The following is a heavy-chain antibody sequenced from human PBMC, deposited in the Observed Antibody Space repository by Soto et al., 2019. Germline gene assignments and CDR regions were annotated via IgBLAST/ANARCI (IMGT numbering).Heavy chain of an antibody. V-gene: IGHV3-30-3*01. J-gene: IGHJ4*02. D-gene: IGHD6-19*01. Sequence: GGSLRLSCAASGFTFSDYTMHWVRQAPGKGLEWVSVISYDGNNKYYADSVKGRFTISRDNSKNTLYLQMNSLRAEDTAVYYCAKWTVPGVAVAGNFDSWGQGTLVTVSS. CDR1: GFTFSDYT. CDR3: AKWTVPGVAVAGNFDS. CDR2: ISYDGNNK.